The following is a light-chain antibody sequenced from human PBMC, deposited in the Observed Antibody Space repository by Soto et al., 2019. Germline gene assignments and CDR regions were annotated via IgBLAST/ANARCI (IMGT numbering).Light chain of an antibody. CDR1: QNISPW. J-gene: IGKJ4*01. V-gene: IGKV1-5*01. CDR3: QQLNTYPLT. CDR2: GAS. Sequence: GDRVTIACRASQNISPWLAWYQQKPGKAPKLLIYGASSLEGGVPSRFSGSGSGTEFTLTISSLQPEDFATYYCQQLNTYPLTFGGGTKVDIK.